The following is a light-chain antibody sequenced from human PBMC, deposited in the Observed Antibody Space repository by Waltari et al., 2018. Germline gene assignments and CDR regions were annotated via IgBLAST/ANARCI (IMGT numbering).Light chain of an antibody. CDR1: QSVSSN. CDR3: QQYKKWPYT. V-gene: IGKV3-15*01. CDR2: GAS. Sequence: EIVMTQSPATLSVSPGESASLSCRASQSVSSNLAWYQHKPGQAPRLLIYGASTRATGIPVRFSGSGSGTEFTLTISSLQSEDFAVYYCQQYKKWPYTFGQGTKVEIK. J-gene: IGKJ2*01.